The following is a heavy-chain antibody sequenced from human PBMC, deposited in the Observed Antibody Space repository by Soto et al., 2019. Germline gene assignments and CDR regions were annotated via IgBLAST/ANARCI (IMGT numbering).Heavy chain of an antibody. D-gene: IGHD4-4*01. J-gene: IGHJ4*02. CDR3: ARDGPKTHYNLDY. CDR2: TYFRSRWST. Sequence: SQTLSLTCAISGDSVSSGSAAWNWIRQSPSRGLEWLGRTYFRSRWSTEYAVSVRSRITITADTSKNQFSLQLNSVTPDDTAVYYCARDGPKTHYNLDYWGQGTPVTVSS. V-gene: IGHV6-1*01. CDR1: GDSVSSGSAA.